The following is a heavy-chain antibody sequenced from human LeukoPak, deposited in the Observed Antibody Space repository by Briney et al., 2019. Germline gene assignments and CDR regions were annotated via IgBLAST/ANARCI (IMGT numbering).Heavy chain of an antibody. J-gene: IGHJ4*02. Sequence: RSSETLSLTCTVSGGSISSSSYYWGWIRQPPGKGLAWVGSVSYNGITYYNPSLKSRVTISVDTSKNQFSLRLSSVTAADTAVYYCARVSDGQIDRHFDYWGQGTLVTVSS. CDR1: GGSISSSSYY. V-gene: IGHV4-39*07. CDR2: VSYNGIT. CDR3: ARVSDGQIDRHFDY. D-gene: IGHD3-16*02.